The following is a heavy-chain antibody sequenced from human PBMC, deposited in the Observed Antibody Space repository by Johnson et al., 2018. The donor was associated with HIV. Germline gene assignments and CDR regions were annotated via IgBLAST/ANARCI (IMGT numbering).Heavy chain of an antibody. CDR1: GFTFDDYG. CDR2: INWNGGRT. D-gene: IGHD3-22*01. V-gene: IGHV3-20*04. CDR3: ARDNFGGMIVVRGGAFDL. Sequence: VQLVESGGGVVRPGGSLRLSCAAAGFTFDDYGMSWVRQAPGKGLEWVSGINWNGGRTGYVDSMKGRFTISRDNSKNTLYLQMNSLRAEDTAVYYCARDNFGGMIVVRGGAFDLRGQGTMVIVSS. J-gene: IGHJ3*01.